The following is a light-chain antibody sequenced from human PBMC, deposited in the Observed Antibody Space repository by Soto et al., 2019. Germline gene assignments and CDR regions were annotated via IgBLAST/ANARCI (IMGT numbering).Light chain of an antibody. J-gene: IGKJ2*01. Sequence: DIQMTQSPSSLSASVGDRVTITCRASQSISSYLNWYQQKPGKAPKLLIYAASSLQSGVPSRFSGSGSGTDFTLTISSLQPEDFATYYCHQSYSTPTFGQGPKLEIK. CDR2: AAS. CDR1: QSISSY. CDR3: HQSYSTPT. V-gene: IGKV1-39*01.